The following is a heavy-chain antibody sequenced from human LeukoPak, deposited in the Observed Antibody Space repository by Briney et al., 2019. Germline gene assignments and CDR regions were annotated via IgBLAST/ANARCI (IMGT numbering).Heavy chain of an antibody. J-gene: IGHJ3*02. CDR3: AKDLTYVEYAGGDAFDI. D-gene: IGHD3-16*01. CDR1: GFTFRTYG. Sequence: GGSLRLSCAASGFTFRTYGMNWVRQAPGKGLEWVSGISGSGSTYYPDPVKGRFTISGDNSKNTLYLQMNSLRAEDTAVYYCAKDLTYVEYAGGDAFDIWGQGTMVTVSS. V-gene: IGHV3-23*01. CDR2: ISGSGST.